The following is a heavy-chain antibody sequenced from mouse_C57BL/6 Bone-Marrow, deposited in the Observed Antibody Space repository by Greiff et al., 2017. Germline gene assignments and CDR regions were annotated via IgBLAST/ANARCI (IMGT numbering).Heavy chain of an antibody. Sequence: VKLKESGAELARPGASVKLSCKASGYTFTSYGISWVKQRTGQGLEWIGEIYPRSGNTYYNEKFKGKATLTADKSSSTAYMELRSLTSEDSAVYFCASYGSSYDYWGQGTTLTVSS. V-gene: IGHV1-81*01. D-gene: IGHD1-1*01. J-gene: IGHJ2*01. CDR3: ASYGSSYDY. CDR2: IYPRSGNT. CDR1: GYTFTSYG.